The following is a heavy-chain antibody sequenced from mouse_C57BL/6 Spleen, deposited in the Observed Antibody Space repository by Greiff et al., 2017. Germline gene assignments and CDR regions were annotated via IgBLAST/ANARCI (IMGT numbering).Heavy chain of an antibody. CDR3: AIRSAGYEIDY. CDR2: IYPRSGNT. D-gene: IGHD3-2*02. V-gene: IGHV1-81*01. CDR1: GYTFTSYG. J-gene: IGHJ2*01. Sequence: VKLVESGAELARPGASVKLSCKASGYTFTSYGISWVKQRPGQGLEWIGEIYPRSGNTYYNEKFKGKATLTADKSSSTAYMELRSLTSEDSAVYFCAIRSAGYEIDYRGQGTTLTVSS.